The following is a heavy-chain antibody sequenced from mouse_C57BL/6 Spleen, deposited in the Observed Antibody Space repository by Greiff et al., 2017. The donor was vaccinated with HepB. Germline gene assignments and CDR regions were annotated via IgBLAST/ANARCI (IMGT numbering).Heavy chain of an antibody. D-gene: IGHD1-1*01. CDR2: IWTGGGT. CDR1: GFSLTSYA. J-gene: IGHJ3*01. CDR3: ARTAYYYGSSYTWFAY. Sequence: VQLKESGPGLVAPSQSLSITCTVSGFSLTSYAISWVRQPPAKGLEWLGVIWTGGGTNYNSALKSRLSISKDNSKSQVFLKMNSLQTDDTARYYCARTAYYYGSSYTWFAYWGQGTLVTVSA. V-gene: IGHV2-9-1*01.